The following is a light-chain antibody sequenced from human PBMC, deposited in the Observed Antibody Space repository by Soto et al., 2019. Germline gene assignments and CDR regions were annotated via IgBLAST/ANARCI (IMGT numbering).Light chain of an antibody. Sequence: EIVLTQSPATLSLSPGERATLSCRASQSVSSYLAWYQQKPGQAPRLLIYDASTRATGIPARFSGSGSGTDFTLTISSLQSEDFAVYYCQQHSNWPPLTFGRGTKVEIK. CDR2: DAS. CDR3: QQHSNWPPLT. V-gene: IGKV3-11*01. CDR1: QSVSSY. J-gene: IGKJ4*01.